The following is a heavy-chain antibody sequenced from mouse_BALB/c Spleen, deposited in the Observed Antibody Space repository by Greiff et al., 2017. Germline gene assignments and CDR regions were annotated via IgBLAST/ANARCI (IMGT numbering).Heavy chain of an antibody. V-gene: IGHV1-39*01. CDR2: INPYYGST. Sequence: EVQLQQTGPELVKPGASVKISCKASGYSFTDYIMLWVKQSHGKSLEWIGNINPYYGSTSYNLKFKGKATLTVDKSSSTAYMQLNSLTSEDSAVYYCARSPTVVGDYFDYWGQGTTLTVSS. J-gene: IGHJ2*01. CDR3: ARSPTVVGDYFDY. CDR1: GYSFTDYI. D-gene: IGHD1-1*01.